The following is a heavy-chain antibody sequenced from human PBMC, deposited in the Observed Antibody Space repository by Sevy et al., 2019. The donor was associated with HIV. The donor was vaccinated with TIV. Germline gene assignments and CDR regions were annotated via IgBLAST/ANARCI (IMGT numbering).Heavy chain of an antibody. Sequence: GGSLRLSCAASGFTFSSYSMNWVRQAPGKGLEWVSSISSSSSYIYYADSVKGRFTISRDNAKKRLELQMNSPRAEDTAVYYCARDSGYDFWSSYKYYMDVWGKGNTVTVS. J-gene: IGHJ6*03. CDR2: ISSSSSYI. V-gene: IGHV3-21*01. CDR1: GFTFSSYS. CDR3: ARDSGYDFWSSYKYYMDV. D-gene: IGHD3-3*01.